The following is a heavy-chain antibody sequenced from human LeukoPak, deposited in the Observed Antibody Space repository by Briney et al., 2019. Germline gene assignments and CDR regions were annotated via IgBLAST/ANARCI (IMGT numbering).Heavy chain of an antibody. V-gene: IGHV4-59*01. CDR3: ARSRGIGHAFDI. Sequence: PSETLSLTCAVYGGSFSGYYWSWIRQPPGKGLEWIGYIYYSGSTNYNPSLKSRVTISVDTSKNQFSLKLSSVTAADTAVYYCARSRGIGHAFDIWGQGTMVTVSS. CDR2: IYYSGST. CDR1: GGSFSGYY. D-gene: IGHD3-16*01. J-gene: IGHJ3*02.